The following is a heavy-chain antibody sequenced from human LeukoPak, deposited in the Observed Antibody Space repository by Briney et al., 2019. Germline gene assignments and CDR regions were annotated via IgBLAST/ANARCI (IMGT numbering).Heavy chain of an antibody. V-gene: IGHV5-51*01. CDR1: GYSFTSYW. CDR2: IYPGDSDT. J-gene: IGHJ4*02. Sequence: GESLMISCKGSGYSFTSYWIGWVRQMPGKGLEWMGIIYPGDSDTRYSPSFQGQVTISADKSISTAYLQWSSLKASDTAMYYCASPHGSIAAPYYFDYWGPGTLVTVSS. D-gene: IGHD6-6*01. CDR3: ASPHGSIAAPYYFDY.